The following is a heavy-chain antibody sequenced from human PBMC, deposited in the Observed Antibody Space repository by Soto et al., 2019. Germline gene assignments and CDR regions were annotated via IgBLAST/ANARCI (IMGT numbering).Heavy chain of an antibody. Sequence: GESLKISCKGSGYSFTSYWIGWVRQMPGKGLEWMGIIYPGDSDTRYSPSFQGQVTISADKPISTAYLQWSSLKASDTAMYYCARHAAVDYYDSSGYPYAFDIWGQGTMVTVSS. CDR1: GYSFTSYW. V-gene: IGHV5-51*01. J-gene: IGHJ3*02. CDR2: IYPGDSDT. D-gene: IGHD3-22*01. CDR3: ARHAAVDYYDSSGYPYAFDI.